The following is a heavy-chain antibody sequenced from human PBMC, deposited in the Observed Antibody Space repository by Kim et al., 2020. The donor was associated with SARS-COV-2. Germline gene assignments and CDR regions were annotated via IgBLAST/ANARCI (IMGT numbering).Heavy chain of an antibody. D-gene: IGHD6-13*01. CDR2: IIPILGIA. CDR1: GGTFSSYA. CDR3: ARSLLGYSSSPNWLDP. V-gene: IGHV1-69*04. Sequence: SVKVSCKASGGTFSSYAISWVRQAPGQGLEWMGRIIPILGIANYAQKFQGRVTITADKSTSTAYMELSSLRSEDTAVYYCARSLLGYSSSPNWLDPWGQGTLVTVSS. J-gene: IGHJ5*02.